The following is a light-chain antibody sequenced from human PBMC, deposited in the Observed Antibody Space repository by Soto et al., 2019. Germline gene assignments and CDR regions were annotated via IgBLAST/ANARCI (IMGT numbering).Light chain of an antibody. CDR3: QSYDTNLSGGSV. V-gene: IGLV2-14*02. CDR2: EGS. J-gene: IGLJ1*01. CDR1: SSDVGSYNL. Sequence: QSALTQPASVSGSPGQSITISCTGTSSDVGSYNLVSWYQQHPGKAPKLMIYEGSKRPSGVSNRFSGSKSGTSASLAITGLQAEDEADYYCQSYDTNLSGGSVFGTGTKVTVL.